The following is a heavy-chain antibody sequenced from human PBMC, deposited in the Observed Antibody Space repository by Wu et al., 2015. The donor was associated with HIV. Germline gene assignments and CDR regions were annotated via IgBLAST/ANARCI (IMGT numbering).Heavy chain of an antibody. CDR1: GYIFSDYG. CDR2: ISAYNGNT. D-gene: IGHD3-22*01. Sequence: VQLVQSGGEVKKPGASVKVACKASGYIFSDYGINWVRQAPGQGLEWMGWISAYNGNTKYSQKFQGRVTLTTETSTSTAYMELRSLRPDDTAVYYCARGHYYDSSSSPMFWGLGTLVTVSS. CDR3: ARGHYYDSSSSPMF. V-gene: IGHV1-18*01. J-gene: IGHJ4*02.